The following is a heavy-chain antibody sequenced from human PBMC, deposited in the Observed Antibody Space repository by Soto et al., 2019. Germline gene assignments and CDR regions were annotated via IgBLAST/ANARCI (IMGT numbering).Heavy chain of an antibody. J-gene: IGHJ3*02. CDR1: GYTFTSYD. V-gene: IGHV1-8*01. CDR3: ARLDYPGRDEAFDI. D-gene: IGHD4-17*01. Sequence: ASVKVSCKASGYTFTSYDINWVRQATGQGLEWMGWMNPNSGNTGYAQKFQGRVTMTRNTSISTAYMELSSLRSEDTAVYYCARLDYPGRDEAFDISGKGKMVTV. CDR2: MNPNSGNT.